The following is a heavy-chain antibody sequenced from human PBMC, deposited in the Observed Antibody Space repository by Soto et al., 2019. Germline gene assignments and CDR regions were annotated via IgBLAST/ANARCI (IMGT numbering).Heavy chain of an antibody. V-gene: IGHV3-30-3*01. J-gene: IGHJ5*02. CDR2: ISYDGSNK. D-gene: IGHD1-26*01. Sequence: QVQLVESGGGVVQPGRSLRLSCAASGFTFSSYAMHWVRQAPGKGLEWVAVISYDGSNKYYADSVKGRFTISRDNSKNTLYLQMNSLRAEDTAVYYCASPPAGGGAELTNNWFDPWGQGTLVTVSS. CDR1: GFTFSSYA. CDR3: ASPPAGGGAELTNNWFDP.